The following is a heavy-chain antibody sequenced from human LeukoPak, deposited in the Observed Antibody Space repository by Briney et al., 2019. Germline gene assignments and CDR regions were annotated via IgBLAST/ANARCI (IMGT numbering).Heavy chain of an antibody. J-gene: IGHJ3*02. Sequence: SETLSLTCTVSGGSISSYYWSWIRQPAGKGLEWIGRIYTSGSTNYNPSLKSRVTMSVDTSKNQFSLKLSSVTAADTAVYYCARDHRDFWSGYYPSLGAFDIWGQGTMVTVSP. D-gene: IGHD3-3*01. CDR3: ARDHRDFWSGYYPSLGAFDI. CDR1: GGSISSYY. CDR2: IYTSGST. V-gene: IGHV4-4*07.